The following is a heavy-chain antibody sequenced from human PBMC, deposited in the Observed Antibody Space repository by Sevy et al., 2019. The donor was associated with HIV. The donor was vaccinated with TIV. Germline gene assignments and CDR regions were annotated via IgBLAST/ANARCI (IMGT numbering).Heavy chain of an antibody. V-gene: IGHV3-48*02. J-gene: IGHJ6*03. D-gene: IGHD3-9*01. Sequence: GGFLRLSCVASGFTFSSYSMNWVRQAPGKGLEWVSYISGSAGNIYYADSVKGRFTISRDNARNSRFLQMNSLRDEDTAVYYCARALRGHYMDVWGKGTTVTVSS. CDR3: ARALRGHYMDV. CDR1: GFTFSSYS. CDR2: ISGSAGNI.